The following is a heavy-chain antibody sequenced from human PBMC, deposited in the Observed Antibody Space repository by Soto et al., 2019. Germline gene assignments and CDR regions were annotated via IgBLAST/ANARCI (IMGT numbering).Heavy chain of an antibody. CDR2: IVVGSGNT. Sequence: SVKVSCKASGFTFTSSAVQWVRQARGQRLEWIGWIVVGSGNTNYAQKFQERVTITRDMSTSTAYMELSSLRSEDTAVYYCAAQEALSTTETTAAFDYWGQGTLVTVSS. D-gene: IGHD1-1*01. CDR3: AAQEALSTTETTAAFDY. V-gene: IGHV1-58*01. J-gene: IGHJ4*02. CDR1: GFTFTSSA.